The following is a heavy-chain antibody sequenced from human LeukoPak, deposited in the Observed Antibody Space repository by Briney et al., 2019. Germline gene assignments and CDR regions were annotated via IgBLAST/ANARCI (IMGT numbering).Heavy chain of an antibody. J-gene: IGHJ4*02. CDR2: IGPWNGNT. D-gene: IGHD2-21*01. CDR3: ARDNGHKGVDH. V-gene: IGHV1-18*01. CDR1: GYTFSIYG. Sequence: ASVKVSCKASGYTFSIYGISWLRQAPGQGLEWLGWIGPWNGNTNYAQKFHGRVTMTADTSTSTLYMEVRSLRSDDTAVYYCARDNGHKGVDHWGQGTLVLVSS.